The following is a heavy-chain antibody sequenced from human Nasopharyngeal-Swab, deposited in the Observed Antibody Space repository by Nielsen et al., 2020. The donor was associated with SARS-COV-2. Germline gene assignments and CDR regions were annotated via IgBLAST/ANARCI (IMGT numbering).Heavy chain of an antibody. CDR2: INNDGSST. CDR3: ARVLRYFGLTSDYWYFDL. J-gene: IGHJ2*01. Sequence: GESLKISCAASGFTFSNYWMHWVRQPPGKGLMWISRINNDGSSTTYADSVKGRFTISRDNAKNTLYLQMNSLRAEDTAVYYRARVLRYFGLTSDYWYFDLWGRGTLVTVSS. CDR1: GFTFSNYW. V-gene: IGHV3-74*03. D-gene: IGHD3-9*01.